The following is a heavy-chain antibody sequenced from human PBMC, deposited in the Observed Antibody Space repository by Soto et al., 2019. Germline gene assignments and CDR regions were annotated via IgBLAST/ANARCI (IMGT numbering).Heavy chain of an antibody. V-gene: IGHV3-64D*08. CDR3: VKEEVRRITMVRGVNEWLPYFDY. Sequence: GGSLRLSCSASGFTFSSYAMHWVRQAPGKGLEYVSAISSNGGSTYYADSVKGRFTISRDNSKNTLYLQMSSLRAEDTAVYYCVKEEVRRITMVRGVNEWLPYFDYWGQGTLVTVSS. J-gene: IGHJ4*02. CDR1: GFTFSSYA. CDR2: ISSNGGST. D-gene: IGHD3-10*01.